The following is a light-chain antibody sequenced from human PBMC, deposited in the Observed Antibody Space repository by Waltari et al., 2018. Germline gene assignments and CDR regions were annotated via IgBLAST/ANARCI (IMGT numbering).Light chain of an antibody. CDR1: SRDVGGYDY. V-gene: IGLV2-8*01. CDR2: EVN. CDR3: ASYAGSNNLV. J-gene: IGLJ3*02. Sequence: QSALTQPPSASGSPGQSVTLSCTGTSRDVGGYDYVAWYQQHPGKAPKLVISEVNKRPSGIPDRFSGSKSGNTASLTVSGLQADDEADYYCASYAGSNNLVFGGGTKLTVL.